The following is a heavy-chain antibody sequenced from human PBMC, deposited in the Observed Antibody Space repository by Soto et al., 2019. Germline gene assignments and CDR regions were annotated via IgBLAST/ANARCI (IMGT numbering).Heavy chain of an antibody. Sequence: GGSLRLSCAASGFTFSSYSMNWVRQAPGKGLEWVSSITTGSSYIFYADSVKGRFTISRDNAKNSLYLQMNSLRAEDTAVYCCAREFISARLPFDSWGQGTLVTVSS. CDR1: GFTFSSYS. J-gene: IGHJ4*02. CDR3: AREFISARLPFDS. D-gene: IGHD6-6*01. V-gene: IGHV3-21*01. CDR2: ITTGSSYI.